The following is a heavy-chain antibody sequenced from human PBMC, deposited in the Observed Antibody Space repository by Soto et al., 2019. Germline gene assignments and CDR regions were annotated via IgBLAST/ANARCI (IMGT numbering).Heavy chain of an antibody. J-gene: IGHJ4*02. CDR2: IYYSGST. Sequence: SETLSLTCTVSGGSISSGGYYWSWIRQHPGKGLEWIGYIYYSGSTYYNPSLKSRVTISVDTSKNQFSLKLSSVTAADTAVYYCASLSFYGSGSTPPFDYWGQGTLVTVSS. CDR1: GGSISSGGYY. D-gene: IGHD3-10*01. V-gene: IGHV4-31*03. CDR3: ASLSFYGSGSTPPFDY.